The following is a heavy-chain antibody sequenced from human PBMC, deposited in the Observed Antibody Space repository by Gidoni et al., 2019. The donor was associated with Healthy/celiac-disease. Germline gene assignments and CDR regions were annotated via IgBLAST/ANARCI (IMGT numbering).Heavy chain of an antibody. CDR3: ARDLGDYGLYFDY. CDR1: GFTFSSYN. CDR2: VSRSSDYI. V-gene: IGHV3-21*01. J-gene: IGHJ4*02. D-gene: IGHD4-17*01. Sequence: EVQLVESGGGLVKPGGSLRLSCAASGFTFSSYNMNWVRQAPGKGLEWVSSVSRSSDYIYYADSVKGRFTISRDNAKNSLYLQMNSLRAEDTAVYYCARDLGDYGLYFDYWGQGTLVTVSS.